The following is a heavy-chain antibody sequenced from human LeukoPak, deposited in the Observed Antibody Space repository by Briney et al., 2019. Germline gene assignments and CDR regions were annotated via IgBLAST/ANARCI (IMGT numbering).Heavy chain of an antibody. J-gene: IGHJ4*02. CDR2: IKSKTDDGTT. CDR1: GFTLSNAW. CDR3: TTESWIQLWAFDY. V-gene: IGHV3-15*01. Sequence: GGSLRLSCAASGFTLSNAWMSWVRQAPGKGLEWVGRIKSKTDDGTTDYAAPVKGRFTISRDDSKNTLYLQMNSLKTEDTAVYYCTTESWIQLWAFDYWGQGTLVTVSS. D-gene: IGHD5-18*01.